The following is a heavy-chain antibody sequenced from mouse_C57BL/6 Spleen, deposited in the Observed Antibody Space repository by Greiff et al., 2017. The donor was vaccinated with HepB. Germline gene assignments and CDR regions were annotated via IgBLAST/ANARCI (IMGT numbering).Heavy chain of an antibody. D-gene: IGHD2-5*01. V-gene: IGHV1-19*01. CDR1: GYTFTDYY. J-gene: IGHJ4*01. CDR3: ARKAYYSNYLYAMDY. Sequence: VQLQQSGPVLVKPGASVKMSCKASGYTFTDYYMNWVKQSHGKSLEWIGVINPYNGGTSYNQKFKGKATLTVDKSSSTAYMELNSLTSEDSAVYYCARKAYYSNYLYAMDYWGQGTSVTVSS. CDR2: INPYNGGT.